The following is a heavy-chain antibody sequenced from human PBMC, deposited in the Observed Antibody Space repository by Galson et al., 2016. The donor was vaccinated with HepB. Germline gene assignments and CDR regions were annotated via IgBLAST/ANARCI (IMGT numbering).Heavy chain of an antibody. CDR3: ARIPTDSYHWYLDL. J-gene: IGHJ2*01. Sequence: SLRLSCAVSGFTIRDNYMNWVRQAPGKGLEWVSVLYSGGATYYADSVRGRFTISRDNSNRLSLQMNSLKADDTAVYFCARIPTDSYHWYLDLWGRGTLVTVSS. D-gene: IGHD1-26*01. CDR1: GFTIRDNY. CDR2: LYSGGAT. V-gene: IGHV3-53*05.